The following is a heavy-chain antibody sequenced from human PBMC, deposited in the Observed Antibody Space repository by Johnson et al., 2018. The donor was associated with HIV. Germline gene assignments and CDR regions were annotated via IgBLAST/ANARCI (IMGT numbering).Heavy chain of an antibody. Sequence: VLLVESGGGLVQPGGSLRLSCAASGFTVNSNYMSWVRQAPGKGLAWVSGISWNRGSIGYADSVKGRFTISRDNAKNTLYLQMNSLRAEDTAVYYCARDGTTGPSGDAYDILGQGTMVTVSS. CDR3: ARDGTTGPSGDAYDI. CDR2: SWNRGSI. D-gene: IGHD4-17*01. CDR1: GFTVNSNY. J-gene: IGHJ3*02. V-gene: IGHV3-66*02.